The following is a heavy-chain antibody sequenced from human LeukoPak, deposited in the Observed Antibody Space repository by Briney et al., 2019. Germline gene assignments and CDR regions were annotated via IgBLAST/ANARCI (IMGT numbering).Heavy chain of an antibody. CDR1: GYTFTGYF. V-gene: IGHV1-2*02. D-gene: IGHD3-9*01. J-gene: IGHJ4*02. Sequence: GASVKVSCKASGYTFTGYFMHWVRQAPGQGLDWMGWTNPNTGGTKYAQKFQGRVTMTRDTSIGTAYMELSTVTSDDTAVYFCARVHATGYFSLDLGYWGQGTLVTVSS. CDR2: TNPNTGGT. CDR3: ARVHATGYFSLDLGY.